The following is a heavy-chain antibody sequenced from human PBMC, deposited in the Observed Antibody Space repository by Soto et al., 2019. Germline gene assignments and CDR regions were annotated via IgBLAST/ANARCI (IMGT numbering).Heavy chain of an antibody. J-gene: IGHJ4*02. CDR1: GASISGNF. CDR2: IYFTGTT. Sequence: SETLSLTCTVSGASISGNFWSWIRQPPGKGLEWIGYIYFTGTTSYSPSLKSRVTISLDTSKNQFSLRLSSVTAADTAVYYCARGWGSYESDYWGQGTLDTVS. CDR3: ARGWGSYESDY. V-gene: IGHV4-59*01. D-gene: IGHD3-16*01.